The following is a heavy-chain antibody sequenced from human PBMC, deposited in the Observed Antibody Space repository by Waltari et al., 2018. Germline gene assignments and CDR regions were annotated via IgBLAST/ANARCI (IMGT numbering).Heavy chain of an antibody. J-gene: IGHJ4*02. V-gene: IGHV1-69*12. CDR2: FIPLSGSQ. D-gene: IGHD3-22*01. CDR3: ARGYRYDSSERFYLDH. CDR1: GLSIRGYT. Sequence: QVQLAQSGAEVKSPGSSVTISCKASGLSIRGYTSSWVRQAPGTGLEWMGGFIPLSGSQIDTQKFQGRLTITADGSTRTTVMELRNLRYEDTAVYFCARGYRYDSSERFYLDHWGQGTPVIVSS.